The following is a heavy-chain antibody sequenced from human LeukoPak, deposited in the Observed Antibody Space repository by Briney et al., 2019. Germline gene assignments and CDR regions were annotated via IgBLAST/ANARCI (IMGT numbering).Heavy chain of an antibody. CDR1: GFTFSSYA. CDR3: ARDRGTLPGYFDD. J-gene: IGHJ4*02. CDR2: ISSNGGST. D-gene: IGHD1-7*01. Sequence: GGSLRLSCAASGFTFSSYAMHWVRRAPGKGLEYVSTISSNGGSTYYANSVEGRFTISRDNSKNTLYLQMGSLRAEDMAVYYCARDRGTLPGYFDDWGQGTLVTVSS. V-gene: IGHV3-64*01.